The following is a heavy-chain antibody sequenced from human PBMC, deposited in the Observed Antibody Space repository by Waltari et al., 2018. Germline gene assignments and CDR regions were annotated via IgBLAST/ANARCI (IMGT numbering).Heavy chain of an antibody. V-gene: IGHV4-34*01. Sequence: QVQLQQWGAGLLKPSETLSLTCAVYGGSFSGYYWSWIRQPPGKGLEWIVEINHSGSNNYNPSLKSRVTISVDTSKNQFSLKLSSVTAADTAVYYCARKVYYDYVWGSYRLYYFDYWGQGTLVTVSS. CDR3: ARKVYYDYVWGSYRLYYFDY. J-gene: IGHJ4*02. CDR1: GGSFSGYY. D-gene: IGHD3-16*02. CDR2: INHSGSN.